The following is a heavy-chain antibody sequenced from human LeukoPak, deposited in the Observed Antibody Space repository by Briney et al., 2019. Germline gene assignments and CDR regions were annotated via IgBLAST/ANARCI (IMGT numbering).Heavy chain of an antibody. CDR2: IVGSSST. D-gene: IGHD6-13*01. J-gene: IGHJ4*02. CDR3: ARIGAGSSRDY. CDR1: GFTFSNFA. Sequence: GGSLRLSCAASGFTFSNFAMTWVRQAPGKGLEWVSSIVGSSSTYYADSLKGRFTISRDNAKNSLYLQMSSLKAEDTAVYYCARIGAGSSRDYWGQGTLVTVSS. V-gene: IGHV3-21*01.